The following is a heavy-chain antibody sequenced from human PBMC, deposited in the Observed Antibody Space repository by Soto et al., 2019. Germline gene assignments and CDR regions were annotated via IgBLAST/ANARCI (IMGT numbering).Heavy chain of an antibody. CDR3: ATEYYDILTGYYRREGYFDY. CDR2: IYYSGST. Sequence: QVQLQESGPGLVKPSQTLSLTCTVSGGSISSGGYYWSWIRQHPGKGLEWIGYIYYSGSTYYNPSLKSRVTISVDTSKNQFSLKLSSVPAADTAVYYCATEYYDILTGYYRREGYFDYWGQGTLVTVSS. D-gene: IGHD3-9*01. CDR1: GGSISSGGYY. V-gene: IGHV4-31*03. J-gene: IGHJ4*02.